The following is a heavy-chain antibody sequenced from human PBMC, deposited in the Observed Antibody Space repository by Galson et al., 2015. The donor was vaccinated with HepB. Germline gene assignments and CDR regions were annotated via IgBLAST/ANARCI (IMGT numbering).Heavy chain of an antibody. CDR1: GGTFSSYA. CDR2: IIPIFGTA. D-gene: IGHD2-15*01. CDR3: AQYCSSGSCYAAFDI. V-gene: IGHV1-69*06. J-gene: IGHJ3*02. Sequence: AVKASCKASGGTFSSYAISWVRQAPGQGLEWMGGIIPIFGTANYAQKFQGRVTITADKSTSTAYMELSSLRSEDTAVYYCAQYCSSGSCYAAFDIWGQGTMVTVSS.